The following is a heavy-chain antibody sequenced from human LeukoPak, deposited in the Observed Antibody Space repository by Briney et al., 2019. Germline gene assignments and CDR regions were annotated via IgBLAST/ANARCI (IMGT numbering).Heavy chain of an antibody. Sequence: PGGSLRLSCAASGFAFSSYAMSWVRQAPGKGLEWVSAISDSGDATHLADSVKGRFTISRDNSKNTLYLHMNSLRAEDTAVYYCASNPGRGDWFDPWGQGTLVTVSS. J-gene: IGHJ5*02. CDR3: ASNPGRGDWFDP. CDR1: GFAFSSYA. V-gene: IGHV3-23*01. D-gene: IGHD3-10*01. CDR2: ISDSGDAT.